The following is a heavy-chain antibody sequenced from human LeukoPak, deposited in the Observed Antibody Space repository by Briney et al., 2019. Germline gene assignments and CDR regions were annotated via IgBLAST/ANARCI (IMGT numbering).Heavy chain of an antibody. J-gene: IGHJ4*02. V-gene: IGHV4-34*01. CDR2: INHSGST. CDR3: ARDRGPFSY. Sequence: PSETLSLTCAVYGGSFSGYYWSWIRQPPGKGLEWIGEINHSGSTNYNPSLKSRVTISVDTSKNQFSLKLSSVTAADTAVYYCARDRGPFSYWGQGTLVTVSS. CDR1: GGSFSGYY.